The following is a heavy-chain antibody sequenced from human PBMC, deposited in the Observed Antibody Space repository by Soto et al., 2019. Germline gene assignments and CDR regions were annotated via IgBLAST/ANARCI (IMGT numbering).Heavy chain of an antibody. CDR2: ISSRGTTI. J-gene: IGHJ6*02. CDR1: GFSSSSYA. V-gene: IGHV3-48*02. Sequence: DVQLVETGGGLVQPGGSLRLSCAVSGFSSSSYALKWVRQAPGKGLEWVPFISSRGTTIYYADSVDGRFTISRDNAQNSLFLQIDSLIDEDTAVYYWVRMGFCSGASCNHYFYYYAMDVCGQGTTVIVSS. CDR3: VRMGFCSGASCNHYFYYYAMDV. D-gene: IGHD2-15*01.